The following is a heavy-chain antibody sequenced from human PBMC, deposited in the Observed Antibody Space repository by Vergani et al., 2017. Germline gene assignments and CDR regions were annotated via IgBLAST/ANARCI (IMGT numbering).Heavy chain of an antibody. CDR2: IITFFGTT. Sequence: QVQLVQSGAEVKKPGSSVKVSCKASGGPFKNSAFSWVRQVPGQGLEWMGRIITFFGTTDYAQKFQGRFTIIADEFTKTVDMQLSNLRSEDTAVYYCAREGFYGNIRGTYRPPSYYGMGVWGQGTKVTVAS. CDR3: AREGFYGNIRGTYRPPSYYGMGV. V-gene: IGHV1-69*13. CDR1: GGPFKNSA. D-gene: IGHD3-16*02. J-gene: IGHJ6*02.